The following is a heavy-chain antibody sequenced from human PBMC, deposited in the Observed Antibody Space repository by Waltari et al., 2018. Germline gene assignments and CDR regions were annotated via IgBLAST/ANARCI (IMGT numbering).Heavy chain of an antibody. D-gene: IGHD2-21*01. CDR3: AGEGVPYCGGDCYQFGY. J-gene: IGHJ4*02. V-gene: IGHV4-4*07. CDR2: IYTSGNT. CDR1: GGSISSHY. Sequence: QVQLQESGPRLVKASETLSLTCTVSGGSISSHYWSWLRQPAGKGLEWIGRIYTSGNTNYNPSLKSRVSMSVDTSKNQFSLKLSSVTAADTAMYYCAGEGVPYCGGDCYQFGYWGQGTLVTVSS.